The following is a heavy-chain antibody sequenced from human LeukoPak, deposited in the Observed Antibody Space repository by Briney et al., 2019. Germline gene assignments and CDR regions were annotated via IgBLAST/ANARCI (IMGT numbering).Heavy chain of an antibody. Sequence: ASVKVSCKASGGTFISYAISWVRQAPGQGLEWMGGIIPIFGTANYAQKFQGRVTITADESTSTAYMELSSLRSEDTAVYYCARARDWIVGDQNWFDPWGQGTLVTVSS. D-gene: IGHD3-22*01. CDR2: IIPIFGTA. CDR1: GGTFISYA. J-gene: IGHJ5*02. CDR3: ARARDWIVGDQNWFDP. V-gene: IGHV1-69*13.